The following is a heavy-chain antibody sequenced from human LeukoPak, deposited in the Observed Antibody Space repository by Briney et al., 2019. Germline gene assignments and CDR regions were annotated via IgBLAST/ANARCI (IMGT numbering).Heavy chain of an antibody. CDR3: VRGQIGVSVIVH. CDR1: GFTFSDYW. V-gene: IGHV3-74*01. D-gene: IGHD3-22*01. Sequence: GGSLRLSCAASGFTFSDYWMHWVRQVPGKGLVWVSRIKGDGSETNYADSVKGRFTISRYNAKNTLFLQMKSLRVEDTAVYYCVRGQIGVSVIVHWGQGTLVTVSS. CDR2: IKGDGSET. J-gene: IGHJ5*02.